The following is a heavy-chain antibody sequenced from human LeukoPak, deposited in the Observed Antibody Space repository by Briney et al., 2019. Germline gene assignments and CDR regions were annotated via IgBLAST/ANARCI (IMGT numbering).Heavy chain of an antibody. CDR2: NYPGDSDT. Sequence: GASLKISCEGSGYSFTNYWIGWVRHMPGKGLEWMGVNYPGDSDTRYSPSFQGQVTISADKSISTAYLQWSSLRASDTAMYYCARIRGYTSLRYYFDYWGQGTLVTVSS. CDR1: GYSFTNYW. J-gene: IGHJ4*02. V-gene: IGHV5-51*01. D-gene: IGHD6-13*01. CDR3: ARIRGYTSLRYYFDY.